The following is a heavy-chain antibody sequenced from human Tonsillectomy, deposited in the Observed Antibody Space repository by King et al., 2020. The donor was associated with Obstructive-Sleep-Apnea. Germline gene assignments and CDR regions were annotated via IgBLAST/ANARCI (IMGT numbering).Heavy chain of an antibody. CDR1: GGSISSSSYY. Sequence: RLQLQESGPGLVKPSETLSLTCTVSGGSISSSSYYWGWIRQPPGKGLEWIGSIYHSGSTYYNPSLKNRVTISVDTSKNQFSLKLNSVTAADTAVYYCAGDEQLIPYWDFDLWGRGTLVTVSS. D-gene: IGHD6-13*01. V-gene: IGHV4-39*06. J-gene: IGHJ2*01. CDR3: AGDEQLIPYWDFDL. CDR2: IYHSGST.